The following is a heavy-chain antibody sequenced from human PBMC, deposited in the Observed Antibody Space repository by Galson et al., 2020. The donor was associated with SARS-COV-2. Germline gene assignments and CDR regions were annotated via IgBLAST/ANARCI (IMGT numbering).Heavy chain of an antibody. CDR3: AKEEHSNGYYYFVDY. V-gene: IGHV3-23*01. D-gene: IGHD3-22*01. CDR2: ISASGVTI. CDR1: GFDFSSYA. Sequence: GESLKISCVASGFDFSSYAMSWVRQAPGKGLEWVSRISASGVTINYADSVKGRFTISRDNSRNTMHLQMDSLRAEDTAVYYCAKEEHSNGYYYFVDYWGQGTLVTVSS. J-gene: IGHJ4*02.